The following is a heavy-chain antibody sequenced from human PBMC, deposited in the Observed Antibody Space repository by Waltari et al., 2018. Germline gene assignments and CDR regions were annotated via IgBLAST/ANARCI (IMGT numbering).Heavy chain of an antibody. CDR2: IYYSGRT. Sequence: QVQLQESGPGLVKPSETLSLTCTVSGGSISSYYWSWIRQPPGKGLEWIGYIYYSGRTNYNPSLKSRVTISVDTSKNQFSLKLSSVTAADTAVYYCARVPYDFWSGNLGGAFDIWGQGTMVTVSS. J-gene: IGHJ3*02. V-gene: IGHV4-59*01. CDR1: GGSISSYY. D-gene: IGHD3-3*01. CDR3: ARVPYDFWSGNLGGAFDI.